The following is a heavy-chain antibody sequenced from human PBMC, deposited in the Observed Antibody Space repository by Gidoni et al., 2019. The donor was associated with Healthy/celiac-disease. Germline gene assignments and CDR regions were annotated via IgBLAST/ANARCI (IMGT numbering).Heavy chain of an antibody. Sequence: EVQLVEYGGGLVKPGGYLRLACADSGLTSRNDWMSWVRQAPGKGLGWIVRINSKTDAGTTYYAAPVTGRFTISCEDSKNTLDLPMNSLKTEDPAVYYCTTDKPSYGDYGRGAHDPFDIWGQGTMVTVSS. CDR1: GLTSRNDW. CDR2: INSKTDAGTT. CDR3: TTDKPSYGDYGRGAHDPFDI. D-gene: IGHD4-17*01. V-gene: IGHV3-15*01. J-gene: IGHJ3*02.